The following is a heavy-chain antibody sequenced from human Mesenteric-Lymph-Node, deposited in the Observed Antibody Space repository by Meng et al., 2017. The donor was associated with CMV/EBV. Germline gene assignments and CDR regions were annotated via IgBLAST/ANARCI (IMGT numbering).Heavy chain of an antibody. J-gene: IGHJ4*02. CDR1: RYTFTSFD. CDR3: AKDTGYRPYYFDF. CDR2: ITPFNGNT. D-gene: IGHD5-18*01. V-gene: IGHV1-8*01. Sequence: ASVKVSCKASRYTFTSFDIKWVRQATGQGLEWMGWITPFNGNTNYADSVKGRFTISRDNSKNTLYLQMNSLRAEDTAVYYCAKDTGYRPYYFDFWGQGTLVTVSS.